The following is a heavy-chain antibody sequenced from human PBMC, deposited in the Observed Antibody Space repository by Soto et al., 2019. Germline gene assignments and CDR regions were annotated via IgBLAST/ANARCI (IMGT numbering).Heavy chain of an antibody. D-gene: IGHD2-15*01. CDR2: IKSKTDGGTT. CDR1: GFTFSNAW. CDR3: RGGSYYYGMDV. V-gene: IGHV3-15*07. Sequence: GGSLRLSCAASGFTFSNAWMNWVRQAPGKGLEWVGRIKSKTDGGTTDYAAPVKGRFTISRDDSKNTLYLQMNSLKTEDTAVYYCRGGSYYYGMDVWGQGTTVTVSS. J-gene: IGHJ6*02.